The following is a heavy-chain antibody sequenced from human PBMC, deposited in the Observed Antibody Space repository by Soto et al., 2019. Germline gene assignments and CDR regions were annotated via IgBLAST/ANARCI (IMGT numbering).Heavy chain of an antibody. V-gene: IGHV4-59*02. J-gene: IGHJ4*02. Sequence: QVQLQESGPGLVKPSETLSLTCTVSGGSVSSYYWTWIRQSPGKGLEWIAYISNNGNTHYNPSLRSRITTSLETSKNQFSLKLSSVTAADTAVYYCARVEVTAGSAFDYWGQGTLVTVSS. D-gene: IGHD2-21*02. CDR2: ISNNGNT. CDR1: GGSVSSYY. CDR3: ARVEVTAGSAFDY.